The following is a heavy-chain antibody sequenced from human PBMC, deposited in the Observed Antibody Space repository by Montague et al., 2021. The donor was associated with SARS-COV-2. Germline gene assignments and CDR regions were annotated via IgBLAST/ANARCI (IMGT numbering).Heavy chain of an antibody. CDR3: ARVRVGATDYNYYYGLDV. V-gene: IGHV3-30-3*01. J-gene: IGHJ6*02. D-gene: IGHD1-26*01. Sequence: SLRLSCAASRFTFSSYAMHWVRQAPGKGLEWVAVISYDGDNKHYADSVKGRVTISRDNSKNTLYLQMNSLRADDTAVYYCARVRVGATDYNYYYGLDVWGQGTTVTVSS. CDR1: RFTFSSYA. CDR2: ISYDGDNK.